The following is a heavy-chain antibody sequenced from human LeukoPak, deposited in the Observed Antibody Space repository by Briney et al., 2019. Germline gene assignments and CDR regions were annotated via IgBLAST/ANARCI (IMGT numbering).Heavy chain of an antibody. V-gene: IGHV3-21*01. CDR2: IATSSRYT. Sequence: GGSLRLSCAASGFTFSSYSLSWVRQAPGKGLEWVSLIATSSRYTRYADSVKGRFTISRDDAKNSLSLQMDSLRAEDTAVYYCARDGSAWSRDYWGQGTLVTVSS. CDR3: ARDGSAWSRDY. D-gene: IGHD6-19*01. J-gene: IGHJ4*02. CDR1: GFTFSSYS.